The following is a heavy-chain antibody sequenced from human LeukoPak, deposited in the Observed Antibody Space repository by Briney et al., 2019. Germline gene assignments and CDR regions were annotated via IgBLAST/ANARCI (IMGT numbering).Heavy chain of an antibody. CDR3: ARDSTAMAPEGGY. V-gene: IGHV3-48*01. J-gene: IGHJ4*02. Sequence: GGSLRLSCAASGFAFSSYSMNWVRQAPGKGLEWVSYISSSSSTIYYADSVKGRFTISRDNAKNSLYLQMNSLRAEDTAVYYCARDSTAMAPEGGYWGQGTLVTVSS. D-gene: IGHD5-18*01. CDR1: GFAFSSYS. CDR2: ISSSSSTI.